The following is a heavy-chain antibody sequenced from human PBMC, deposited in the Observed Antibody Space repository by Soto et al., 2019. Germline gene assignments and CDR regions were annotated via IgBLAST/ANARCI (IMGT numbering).Heavy chain of an antibody. J-gene: IGHJ6*02. V-gene: IGHV1-69*06. CDR2: IIPIFGTA. Sequence: QVQLVQSGAEVKKPGSSVKVSCKASGGTFSSYAISWVRQAPGQGLEWMGGIIPIFGTANYAQKFQGRVTITADKSTSTAYMELSSLRSEDTAVYYCARGRVFQYSSSWDYYYYYGMDVWGQGTTVTVSS. CDR3: ARGRVFQYSSSWDYYYYYGMDV. D-gene: IGHD6-13*01. CDR1: GGTFSSYA.